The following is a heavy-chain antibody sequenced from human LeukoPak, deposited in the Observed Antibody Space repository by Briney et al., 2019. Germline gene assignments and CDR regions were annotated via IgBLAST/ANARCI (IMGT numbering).Heavy chain of an antibody. Sequence: PSETLSLTCTVSGGSISSSYSYWGWIRQPPGKGLEWIGNIYYSGSTYYSPSLTSRVTVSVDTSKNQFSLKLSSVTAADTAVYYCARVALTTYYYDSSAVLADYFDYWGQGTLVTVSS. CDR2: IYYSGST. D-gene: IGHD3-22*01. J-gene: IGHJ4*02. CDR3: ARVALTTYYYDSSAVLADYFDY. V-gene: IGHV4-39*07. CDR1: GGSISSSYSY.